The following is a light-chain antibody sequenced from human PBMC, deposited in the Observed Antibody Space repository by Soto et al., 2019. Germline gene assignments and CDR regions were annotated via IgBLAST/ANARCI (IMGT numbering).Light chain of an antibody. V-gene: IGKV3-15*01. J-gene: IGKJ1*01. CDR3: QQYHNWPA. CDR1: PSVFSS. CDR2: GAA. Sequence: EIVLTQSPATLSLSPGERATLSCRASPSVFSSLAWYQQKPGQAPRLLIYGAATRATGIPARFSGSGSGTEFTLTISSLQSEDFAVYYCQQYHNWPAFGQGTKVDIK.